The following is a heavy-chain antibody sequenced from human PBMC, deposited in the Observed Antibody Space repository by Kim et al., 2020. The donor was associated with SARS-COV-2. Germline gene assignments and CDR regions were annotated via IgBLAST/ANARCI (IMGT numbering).Heavy chain of an antibody. CDR2: ISSNGGST. CDR3: VKRPGLWFGDRKYGMDV. V-gene: IGHV3-64D*06. Sequence: GGSLRLSYSASGFTFSSYAMHWVRQAPGKGLEYVSAISSNGGSTYYADSVKGRFTISRDNSKNTLYLQMSSLRAEDTAVYYCVKRPGLWFGDRKYGMDVWGQGTTVTVSS. CDR1: GFTFSSYA. D-gene: IGHD3-10*01. J-gene: IGHJ6*02.